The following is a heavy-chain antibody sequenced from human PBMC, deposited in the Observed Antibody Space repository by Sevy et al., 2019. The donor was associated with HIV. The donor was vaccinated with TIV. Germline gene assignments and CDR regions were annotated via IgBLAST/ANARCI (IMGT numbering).Heavy chain of an antibody. CDR2: ISSSSSYI. CDR3: ARDQGGDIVVVPAAIWGYYYYGMDV. Sequence: GGSLRLSCAASGFTFSSYSMNWVRQAPGKGLEWVSSISSSSSYIYYADSVKGRFTISRDNAKNSLYLQMNSLRAEETAVYYCARDQGGDIVVVPAAIWGYYYYGMDVWGQGTTVTVSS. V-gene: IGHV3-21*01. CDR1: GFTFSSYS. D-gene: IGHD2-2*02. J-gene: IGHJ6*02.